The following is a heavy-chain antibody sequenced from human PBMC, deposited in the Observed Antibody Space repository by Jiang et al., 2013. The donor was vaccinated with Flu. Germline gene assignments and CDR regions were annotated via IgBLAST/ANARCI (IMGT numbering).Heavy chain of an antibody. CDR2: INHSGST. Sequence: LLKPSETLSLTCAVYGGSFSGYYWSWIRQPPGKGLEWIGEINHSGSTNYNPSLKSRVTISVDTSKNQFSLKLSSVTAADTAVYYCARASSFDPWGQGTLVTVSS. CDR3: ARASSFDP. D-gene: IGHD6-13*01. V-gene: IGHV4-34*01. J-gene: IGHJ5*02. CDR1: GGSFSGYY.